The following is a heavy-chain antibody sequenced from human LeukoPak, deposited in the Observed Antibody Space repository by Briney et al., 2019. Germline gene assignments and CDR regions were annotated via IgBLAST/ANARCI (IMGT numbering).Heavy chain of an antibody. CDR1: GFTVSSNY. J-gene: IGHJ4*02. Sequence: GGSLRLSCAASGFTVSSNYMSWVRQAPGKGLEWVSVIYSGGSTYYADSVKGRFTISRDNSKNTLYLQMNSLRAEDTAVYYCAKDGDANYYDSSGYMDYWGQGTLVTVSS. CDR3: AKDGDANYYDSSGYMDY. D-gene: IGHD3-22*01. V-gene: IGHV3-66*01. CDR2: IYSGGST.